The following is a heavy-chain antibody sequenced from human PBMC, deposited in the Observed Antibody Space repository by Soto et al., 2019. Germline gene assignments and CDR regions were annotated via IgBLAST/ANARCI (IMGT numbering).Heavy chain of an antibody. D-gene: IGHD3-16*01. Sequence: GGSLRLSCAASGFTFSGSAMHWVRQASGKGLEWVGRIRSKANTFATAYAASVKGRFTISRDDSKNTTYLQMNSLNTEDSALYYCSRRHYAALDAFDIWGLGTMVTVPS. CDR3: SRRHYAALDAFDI. J-gene: IGHJ3*02. CDR2: IRSKANTFAT. CDR1: GFTFSGSA. V-gene: IGHV3-73*01.